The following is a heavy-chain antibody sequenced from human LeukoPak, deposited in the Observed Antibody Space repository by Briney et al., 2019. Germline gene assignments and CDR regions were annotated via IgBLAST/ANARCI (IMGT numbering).Heavy chain of an antibody. D-gene: IGHD3-22*01. J-gene: IGHJ1*01. CDR1: GFTFSSYA. CDR3: ARWTMIVEGFQH. CDR2: ISGSGGST. Sequence: GGSLRLSCAASGFTFSSYAMSWVRQAPGKGLEWVSAISGSGGSTSYAQKFQGRVTMTRDTSTGTVYMELSSLRSEDTAVYYCARWTMIVEGFQHWGQGTLVTVSS. V-gene: IGHV3-23*01.